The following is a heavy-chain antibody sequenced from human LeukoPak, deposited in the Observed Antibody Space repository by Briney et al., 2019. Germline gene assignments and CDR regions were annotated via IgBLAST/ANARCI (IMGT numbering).Heavy chain of an antibody. V-gene: IGHV4-34*01. D-gene: IGHD3-10*01. Sequence: PSETLSLTCAVYGGSFSGYYWSWIRQPPGKGLEWIGEINHSGSTNYNPSLKSRVTISVDTSKNQFSLKLSSVTAADTAVYYCARQRGYYGSYYYYYMDVWGKGTTVTISS. CDR1: GGSFSGYY. J-gene: IGHJ6*03. CDR3: ARQRGYYGSYYYYYMDV. CDR2: INHSGST.